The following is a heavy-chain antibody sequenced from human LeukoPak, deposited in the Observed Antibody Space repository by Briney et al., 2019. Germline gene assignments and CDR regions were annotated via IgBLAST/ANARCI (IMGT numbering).Heavy chain of an antibody. Sequence: GRSLRLSCAASGFTFNNYGIHYVRQAPGKGLEWVVVISDDGRHKNYADSVKGRFTISRDNSNNTLYLQMNSLRVEDTGVYYCAKDRETTASGTFDYWGQGTLVTVSS. V-gene: IGHV3-30*18. CDR3: AKDRETTASGTFDY. D-gene: IGHD6-13*01. CDR2: ISDDGRHK. CDR1: GFTFNNYG. J-gene: IGHJ4*02.